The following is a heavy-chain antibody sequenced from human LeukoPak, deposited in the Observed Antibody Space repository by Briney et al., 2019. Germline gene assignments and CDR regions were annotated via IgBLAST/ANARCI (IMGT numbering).Heavy chain of an antibody. V-gene: IGHV3-23*01. CDR2: ISGSGNGT. J-gene: IGHJ4*02. CDR1: GFTFRTYA. CDR3: AKRTMSAFDS. D-gene: IGHD5-24*01. Sequence: GGSLRLSCTVSGFTFRTYAMNWVRRAPGKGLEWLSGISGSGNGTYYAGSVKGRFIISRDNSKNMVYLQMNSLTVEDTATYYCAKRTMSAFDSWGQGTLLIVSS.